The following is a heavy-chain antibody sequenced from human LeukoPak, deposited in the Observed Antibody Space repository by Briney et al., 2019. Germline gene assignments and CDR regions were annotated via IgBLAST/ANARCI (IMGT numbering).Heavy chain of an antibody. CDR3: AKSSSGYWNDAFDI. D-gene: IGHD3-22*01. Sequence: GGSLRLSCAASGFTFSSSAMSWVRQAPGKGLEWVSDISGSADVTYYADSVKGRFIISRDNSKNTLYLQMNSLRAEDTAVYYCAKSSSGYWNDAFDIWGQGTMVTVSS. CDR1: GFTFSSSA. CDR2: ISGSADVT. V-gene: IGHV3-23*01. J-gene: IGHJ3*02.